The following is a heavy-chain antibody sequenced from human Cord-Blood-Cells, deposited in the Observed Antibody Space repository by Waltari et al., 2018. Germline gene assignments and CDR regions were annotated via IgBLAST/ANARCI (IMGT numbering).Heavy chain of an antibody. J-gene: IGHJ3*02. Sequence: QVQLQESGPGLVKPSETLSLTCTVSGGSISSYYWSWIRQPPGKGLWWIGYIYYSGSTNYNPSLTCRVTISVDTSKNQFSLKLSSVTAADTAVYYCARGPGSSSSSSAFDIWGQGTMVTVSS. CDR3: ARGPGSSSSSSAFDI. CDR1: GGSISSYY. CDR2: IYYSGST. V-gene: IGHV4-59*01. D-gene: IGHD6-6*01.